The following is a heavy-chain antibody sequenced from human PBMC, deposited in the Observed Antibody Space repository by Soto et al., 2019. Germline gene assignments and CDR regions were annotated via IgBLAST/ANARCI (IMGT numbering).Heavy chain of an antibody. Sequence: QMQLVQSGPEVKKPGTSVKVSCKASGFTFTSSAVQWVRQARGQRLEWIGWIVVGSGNTNYAQKFQERVTITRDMSKSTAYMELSSLRSEDTAVYYCAADGPSTTGTTSYYYGMDVWGQGTTVTVSS. V-gene: IGHV1-58*01. CDR3: AADGPSTTGTTSYYYGMDV. CDR1: GFTFTSSA. D-gene: IGHD1-1*01. J-gene: IGHJ6*02. CDR2: IVVGSGNT.